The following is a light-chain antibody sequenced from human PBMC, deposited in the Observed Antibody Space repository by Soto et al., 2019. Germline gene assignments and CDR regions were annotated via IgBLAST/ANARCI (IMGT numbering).Light chain of an antibody. CDR3: QQYDTSAT. J-gene: IGKJ1*01. CDR1: QSLSSNY. Sequence: EIVLTQSPGTLSLSAGERATLSCRANQSLSSNYLAWYQQKPGQAPTVLIYGASSRATGIPDRFSGSGSGTDFTLTISRLEPEDLAVYYCQQYDTSATFGQGTKVEIK. CDR2: GAS. V-gene: IGKV3-20*01.